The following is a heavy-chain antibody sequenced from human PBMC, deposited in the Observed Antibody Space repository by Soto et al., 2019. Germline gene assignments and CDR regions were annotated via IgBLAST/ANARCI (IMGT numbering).Heavy chain of an antibody. D-gene: IGHD6-13*01. V-gene: IGHV6-1*01. CDR1: GDSVSSNSAA. Sequence: QSQTLSLTCAISGDSVSSNSAAWNWIRQSPSRGLEWLGRTYYRSKWYNDYAVSVKSRITINTDTSKNQFSLQLNSVNPEDTAVYYCARDQVVAAAGTNWFDPWGQGTLVTVSS. CDR2: TYYRSKWYN. J-gene: IGHJ5*02. CDR3: ARDQVVAAAGTNWFDP.